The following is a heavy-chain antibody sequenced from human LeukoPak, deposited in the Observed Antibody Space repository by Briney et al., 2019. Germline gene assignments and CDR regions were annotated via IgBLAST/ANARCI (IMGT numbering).Heavy chain of an antibody. CDR1: GFTFSSYG. Sequence: PGGSLRLSCAASGFTFSSYGMHWVHQAPGKGLEWVAVISYDGSNKYYADSVKGRFTISRDNSKNTLYLQMNSLRAEDTAVYYCVVTRDAFDIWGQGTMVTVSS. CDR2: ISYDGSNK. J-gene: IGHJ3*02. V-gene: IGHV3-30*03. D-gene: IGHD2-21*02. CDR3: VVTRDAFDI.